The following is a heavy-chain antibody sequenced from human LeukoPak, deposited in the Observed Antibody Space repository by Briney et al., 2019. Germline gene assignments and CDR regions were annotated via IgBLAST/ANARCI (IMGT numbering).Heavy chain of an antibody. V-gene: IGHV4-38-2*02. Sequence: PPETLSLTCVLSGYSLNIGYPWAWRRQSPGKGLEWSGSLYHIGRAHYNPSLERRVTPLVAPSKNPSSLVLFSVTAADTAIYYCARDPRWLTPDCTSPSCYENYFDPWGQGTPVTVSS. D-gene: IGHD2-2*01. CDR3: ARDPRWLTPDCTSPSCYENYFDP. CDR2: LYHIGRA. J-gene: IGHJ5*02. CDR1: GYSLNIGYP.